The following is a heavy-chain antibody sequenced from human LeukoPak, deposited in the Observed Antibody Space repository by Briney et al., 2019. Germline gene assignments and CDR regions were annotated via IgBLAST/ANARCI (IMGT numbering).Heavy chain of an antibody. D-gene: IGHD3-10*01. CDR1: GFTVSSNY. J-gene: IGHJ6*03. Sequence: GGSLRLSCAASGFTVSSNYMSWVRQAPGKGLEWVSGIYSGGSTYYADSVKGRFTISRDNSKNTLYLQMHSLRAEDTAVYYCASGSGSYRTPYYYMDVWGTGTTVTVSS. CDR3: ASGSGSYRTPYYYMDV. CDR2: IYSGGST. V-gene: IGHV3-53*01.